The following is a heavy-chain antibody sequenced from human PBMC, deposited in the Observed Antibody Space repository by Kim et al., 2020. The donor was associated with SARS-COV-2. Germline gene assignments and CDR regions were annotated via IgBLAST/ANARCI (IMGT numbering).Heavy chain of an antibody. CDR3: VRDLTYNYAY. Sequence: ENSVQGRFTISRDNSKSTLYLQMNSLRAEDTAVYYCVRDLTYNYAYWGQGTLVTVSS. V-gene: IGHV3-23*05. J-gene: IGHJ4*02. D-gene: IGHD5-18*01.